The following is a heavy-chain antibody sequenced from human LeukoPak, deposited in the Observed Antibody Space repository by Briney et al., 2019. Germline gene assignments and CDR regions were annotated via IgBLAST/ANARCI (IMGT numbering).Heavy chain of an antibody. Sequence: GGSLRLSCAASGFTVSGNYMSWVRQAPGKGLEWVSLLYSGGSTYYADSVKGRFSISRDNSKNTLYLQMNSLRAEDTAVYYCASRDKGYYYGMGVWGQGTTVTVSS. D-gene: IGHD5-24*01. CDR3: ASRDKGYYYGMGV. J-gene: IGHJ6*02. CDR1: GFTVSGNY. CDR2: LYSGGST. V-gene: IGHV3-66*01.